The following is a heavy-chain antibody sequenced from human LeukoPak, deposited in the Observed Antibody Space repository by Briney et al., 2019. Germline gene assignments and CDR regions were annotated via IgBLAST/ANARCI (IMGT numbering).Heavy chain of an antibody. CDR2: INPNSGGT. J-gene: IGHJ4*02. CDR1: GYTFTGYY. D-gene: IGHD3-9*01. Sequence: ASVKVSCKASGYTFTGYYMHWVRQAPGQGLEWMGWINPNSGGTNYAQKFQGRVTMTRDTSIGTAYMELSRLRSDDTAVYYCARQTTTYYDILTGYSVFDYWGQGTLVTVSS. V-gene: IGHV1-2*02. CDR3: ARQTTTYYDILTGYSVFDY.